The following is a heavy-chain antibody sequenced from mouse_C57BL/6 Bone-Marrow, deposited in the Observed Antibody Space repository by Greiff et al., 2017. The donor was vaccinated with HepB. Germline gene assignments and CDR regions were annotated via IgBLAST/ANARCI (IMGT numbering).Heavy chain of an antibody. V-gene: IGHV1-72*01. CDR2: IDPHSGGT. D-gene: IGHD4-1*01. J-gene: IGHJ3*01. CDR1: GYTFTCYW. CDR3: ARQKSDHWDPWFAY. Sequence: QVQLQQPGAELVKPGASVKLSCKASGYTFTCYWLHWVKQRPGRGLEWIGRIDPHSGGTNYNEKFKSKATLTVDKPSSTAYMQLSSLTSEDSAVYYCARQKSDHWDPWFAYWGQGTLVTVSA.